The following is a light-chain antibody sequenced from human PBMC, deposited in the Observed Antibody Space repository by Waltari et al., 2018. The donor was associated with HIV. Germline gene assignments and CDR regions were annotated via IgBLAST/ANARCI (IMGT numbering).Light chain of an antibody. CDR1: SSNIGNNA. Sequence: QSVLTQPPSVSEAPRQRVTISCSGSSSNIGNNAVNWYQQVPGTPPKLLIYYDDLLSSGVSDRFSASKSGTSASLAIRGLQSEDEADYYCAAWDDSLNGYVFGSGTKVTVL. CDR3: AAWDDSLNGYV. V-gene: IGLV1-36*01. CDR2: YDD. J-gene: IGLJ1*01.